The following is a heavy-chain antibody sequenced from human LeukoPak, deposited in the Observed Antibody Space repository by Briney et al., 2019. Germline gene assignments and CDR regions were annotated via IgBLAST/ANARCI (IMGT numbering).Heavy chain of an antibody. V-gene: IGHV4-59*01. J-gene: IGHJ4*02. CDR2: IYYSGST. D-gene: IGHD6-13*01. CDR3: ARVAAAAGSTSFDY. Sequence: SETLSLTCTVSGGSISSYYWSWIRQPPGKGLEWIGYIYYSGSTNYNPSLKSRVTISVDTSKNQFSLKPSSVTAADTAVYYCARVAAAAGSTSFDYWGQGTLVTVSS. CDR1: GGSISSYY.